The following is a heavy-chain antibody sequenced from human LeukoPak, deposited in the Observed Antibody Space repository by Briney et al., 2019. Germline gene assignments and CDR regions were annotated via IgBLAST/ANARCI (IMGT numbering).Heavy chain of an antibody. CDR3: ARRPAASTGGWFDP. CDR1: GYIFSNHW. V-gene: IGHV3-7*01. D-gene: IGHD2-2*01. Sequence: GGSLRLSCAASGYIFSNHWMNWVHQAPGKGLEWVANIKQDGSEKHYVDTVKGRFTISRDNAKNSLYLQINSLRPEDTAVYYCARRPAASTGGWFDPWGQGTLVTVSS. J-gene: IGHJ5*02. CDR2: IKQDGSEK.